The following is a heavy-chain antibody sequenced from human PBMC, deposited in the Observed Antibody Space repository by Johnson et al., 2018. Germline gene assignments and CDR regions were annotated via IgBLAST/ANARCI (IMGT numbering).Heavy chain of an antibody. V-gene: IGHV3-21*01. J-gene: IGHJ6*02. Sequence: VQLVQSGGGLVKPGGSLRLSCAASGFTFSSYSMNWVRQAPGKGLEWVSSISSSSSYIYYADSVKGRFTISRDNAKNSLYLQMNSLRAEDTAVYYCAREVVTANYYYYGIDVWGQGTTVTVSS. CDR3: AREVVTANYYYYGIDV. D-gene: IGHD2-21*02. CDR2: ISSSSSYI. CDR1: GFTFSSYS.